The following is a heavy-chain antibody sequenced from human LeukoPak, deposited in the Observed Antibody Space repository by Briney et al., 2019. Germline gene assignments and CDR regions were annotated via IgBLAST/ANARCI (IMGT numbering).Heavy chain of an antibody. CDR3: AREIFGSGSYPDL. CDR2: IWHDGSHK. CDR1: GFAFNTYA. D-gene: IGHD3-10*01. Sequence: GRSLRLSCAASGFAFNTYAMHWVRQAPGQGLEWVALIWHDGSHKFYSNSVRGQFTISRDNSKNTVSLQTNNLRPEDTAVYYCAREIFGSGSYPDLWGQGTLVTVSS. V-gene: IGHV3-33*01. J-gene: IGHJ5*02.